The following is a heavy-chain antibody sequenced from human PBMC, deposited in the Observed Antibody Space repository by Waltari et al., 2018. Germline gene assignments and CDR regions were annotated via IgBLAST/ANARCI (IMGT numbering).Heavy chain of an antibody. CDR2: RRRDGSEK. Sequence: QLVESGGGLVQPGGSLRLSCRASGFSFSSSWMTWVRQAPGKGREWVANRRRDGSEKAYVGSVEGRFTSSRDNAENSLYLQMNSLRVEDTAVYYCARDLMRVAGTRWGQGTLVTVSS. CDR1: GFSFSSSW. CDR3: ARDLMRVAGTR. D-gene: IGHD6-13*01. V-gene: IGHV3-7*04. J-gene: IGHJ4*02.